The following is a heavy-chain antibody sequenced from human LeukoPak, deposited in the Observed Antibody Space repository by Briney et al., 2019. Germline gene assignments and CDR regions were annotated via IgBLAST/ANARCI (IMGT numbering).Heavy chain of an antibody. D-gene: IGHD2-15*01. V-gene: IGHV3-11*04. J-gene: IGHJ4*02. CDR1: GFTFSDYY. CDR3: TREVWYDALSFDY. CDR2: ISSSGSTI. Sequence: GGSLRLSCAASGFTFSDYYMSWIRQAPGKGLEWVSYISSSGSTIYYADSVKGRFTISRDNSKNMLELQMNSLTTEDTAVYYCTREVWYDALSFDYWGQGTLVSVSS.